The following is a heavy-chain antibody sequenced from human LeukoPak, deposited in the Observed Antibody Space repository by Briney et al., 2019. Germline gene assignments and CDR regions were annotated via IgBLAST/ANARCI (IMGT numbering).Heavy chain of an antibody. CDR1: GDSINSLD. D-gene: IGHD6-19*01. CDR2: IYSDGRT. V-gene: IGHV3-53*01. CDR3: AKANGWYGRGYFDL. Sequence: ETLSLTCTVSGDSINSLDLWSWVRQAPGKGLEWVSVIYSDGRTYYADSVKGRFTISRDNSKNTLYLETNSLRAEDTAVYYCAKANGWYGRGYFDLWGRGTLVSVSS. J-gene: IGHJ2*01.